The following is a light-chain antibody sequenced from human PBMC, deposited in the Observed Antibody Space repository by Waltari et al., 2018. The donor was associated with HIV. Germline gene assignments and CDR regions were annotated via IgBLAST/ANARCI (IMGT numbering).Light chain of an antibody. V-gene: IGLV2-14*01. CDR3: SSYTTSSTLVV. CDR1: SSDVGVYDY. Sequence: QSDLTQPASVSGSPGQSITIPCTGTSSDVGVYDYVSWYQQHPGKAPKLMIFEVSSRPSGVSSRFSGSKSGNTASLTISGLRAEDEADYYCSSYTTSSTLVVFGGGTRLTVL. CDR2: EVS. J-gene: IGLJ3*02.